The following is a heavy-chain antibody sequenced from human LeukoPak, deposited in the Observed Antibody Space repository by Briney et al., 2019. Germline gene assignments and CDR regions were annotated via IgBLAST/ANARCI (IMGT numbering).Heavy chain of an antibody. CDR2: IYHSGST. CDR1: GGSISSGDYY. Sequence: PSETLSLTCTVSGGSISSGDYYWSWIRQPPGKGLEWIGYIYHSGSTYYNPSLKSRVTISIDTSKNQFSLKLSSVTAADTAVFYCARKGGAVLTGYHYWGQGTLVTVSS. J-gene: IGHJ4*02. D-gene: IGHD3-9*01. CDR3: ARKGGAVLTGYHY. V-gene: IGHV4-30-4*01.